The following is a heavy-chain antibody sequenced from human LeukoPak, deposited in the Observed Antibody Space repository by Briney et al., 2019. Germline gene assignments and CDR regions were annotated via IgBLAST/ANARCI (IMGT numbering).Heavy chain of an antibody. CDR2: ISSNGGST. D-gene: IGHD3-16*01. Sequence: GGSLRLSCAASGFTFSSYAMHWVRQAPGKGLEYVSAISSNGGSTYYANSVKGRFTISRDNSKNTLYLQMGSLRAEDMAVYYCARDGALWGQGTLVTVSS. CDR3: ARDGAL. V-gene: IGHV3-64*01. CDR1: GFTFSSYA. J-gene: IGHJ4*02.